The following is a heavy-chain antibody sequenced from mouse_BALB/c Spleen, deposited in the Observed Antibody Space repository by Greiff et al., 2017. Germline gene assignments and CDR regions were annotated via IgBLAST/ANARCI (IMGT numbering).Heavy chain of an antibody. Sequence: QVQLQQSGAELARPGASVKMSCKASGYTFTSYTMHWVKQRPGQGLGWIGYINPSSGYTNYNQKFKDKATLTAGKSSSIAYMQLSTLTSEDSAVYYCARCYYGSPFAYWGQGTLVTVSA. CDR1: GYTFTSYT. CDR3: ARCYYGSPFAY. D-gene: IGHD1-1*01. CDR2: INPSSGYT. J-gene: IGHJ3*01. V-gene: IGHV1-4*01.